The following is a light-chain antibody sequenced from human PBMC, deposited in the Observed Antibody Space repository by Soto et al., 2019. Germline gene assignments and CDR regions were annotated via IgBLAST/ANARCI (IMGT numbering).Light chain of an antibody. J-gene: IGLJ1*01. CDR1: STDFVSYNR. CDR2: GAS. V-gene: IGLV2-18*01. Sequence: QSVLTQPPSVSGSPGQSVTISCTGTSTDFVSYNRVSWYQQPPGTAPKLIIYGASNRPSGVPDRFSGSKSGNTASLTISGLQAADEADYYCSLYTSENTYVFGTGTKGTVL. CDR3: SLYTSENTYV.